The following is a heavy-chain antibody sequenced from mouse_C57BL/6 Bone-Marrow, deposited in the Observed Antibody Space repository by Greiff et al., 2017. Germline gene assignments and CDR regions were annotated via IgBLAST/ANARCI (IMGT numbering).Heavy chain of an antibody. CDR3: ARGRWLLPYFDY. Sequence: VQLQQPGAELVMPGASVKLSCKASGYTFTSYWMHWVKQRPGQGLEWIGEIDPSDSYTNYTQKFKGKSTLTVDKSSSTAYMQLSSLTSEDSAVYYCARGRWLLPYFDYWGQGTTLTGSS. J-gene: IGHJ2*01. CDR1: GYTFTSYW. D-gene: IGHD2-3*01. CDR2: IDPSDSYT. V-gene: IGHV1-69*01.